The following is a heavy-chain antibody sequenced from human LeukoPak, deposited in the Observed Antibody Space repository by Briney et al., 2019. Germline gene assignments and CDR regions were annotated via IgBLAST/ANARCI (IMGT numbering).Heavy chain of an antibody. D-gene: IGHD2-2*01. J-gene: IGHJ6*02. CDR2: INHSGST. CDR1: RGSFSGYY. CDR3: ARERYCSSTSCYFGHGMDV. V-gene: IGHV4-34*01. Sequence: SETLSLTCAVYRGSFSGYYWSWIRQPPGKGLEWIGEINHSGSTNYNPSLKSRVTISVDTSKNQFSLKLSSVTAADTAVYYCARERYCSSTSCYFGHGMDVWGQGTTVTVSS.